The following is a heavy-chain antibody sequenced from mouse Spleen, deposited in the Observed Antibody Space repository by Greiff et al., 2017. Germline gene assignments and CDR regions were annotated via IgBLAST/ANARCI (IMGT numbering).Heavy chain of an antibody. Sequence: EVKLMESGPELVKPGDSVKISCKASGYSFTGYFMNWVMQSHGKSLEWIGRINPYNGDTFYNQKFKGKATLTVDKSSSTAHMELRSLTSEDSAVYYCAREIYDGYAAWFAYWGQGTLVTVSA. CDR1: GYSFTGYF. J-gene: IGHJ3*01. CDR3: AREIYDGYAAWFAY. D-gene: IGHD2-3*01. V-gene: IGHV1-20*01. CDR2: INPYNGDT.